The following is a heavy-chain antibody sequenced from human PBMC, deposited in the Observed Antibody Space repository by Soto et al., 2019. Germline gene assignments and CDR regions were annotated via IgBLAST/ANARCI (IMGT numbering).Heavy chain of an antibody. D-gene: IGHD6-19*01. J-gene: IGHJ4*02. CDR3: ARGEAVVGGTGLGYFDY. Sequence: QVQLVQSGAEVKKPGSSVKVSCKASGGTFSSYTISWVRQAPGQGLEWMGRIIPILGIANYAQKFQGRVTITADKSTSTAYMELSSLRSEDTAVYYCARGEAVVGGTGLGYFDYWGQGTLVTVSS. CDR1: GGTFSSYT. V-gene: IGHV1-69*02. CDR2: IIPILGIA.